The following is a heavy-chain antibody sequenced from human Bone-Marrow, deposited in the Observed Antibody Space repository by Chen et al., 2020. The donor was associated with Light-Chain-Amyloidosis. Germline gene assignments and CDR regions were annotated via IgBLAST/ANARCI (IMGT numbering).Heavy chain of an antibody. Sequence: QVQLVQSGAEVKKPGASVKVSCKASGYTFTSYYMHWVRHAPGQGLEWMGIINPSGVSNSYAKKQPCRVTMARDTSTSKVYMELSSLRFEETAVYYWARDNRWDQPELRALLVANSFDPWSQRTLVTDSS. D-gene: IGHD1-7*01. J-gene: IGHJ5*02. CDR1: GYTFTSYY. CDR2: INPSGVSN. V-gene: IGHV1-46*04. CDR3: ARDNRWDQPELRALLVANSFDP.